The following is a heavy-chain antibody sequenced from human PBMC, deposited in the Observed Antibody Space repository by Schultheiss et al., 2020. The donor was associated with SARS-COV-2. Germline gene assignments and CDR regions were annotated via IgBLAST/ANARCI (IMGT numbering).Heavy chain of an antibody. CDR1: GFTVSSYS. D-gene: IGHD1-26*01. J-gene: IGHJ6*03. CDR2: ISSSSSYI. CDR3: ARAGSYSGYYYYMDV. V-gene: IGHV3-21*01. Sequence: GGSLRLSCAASGFTVSSYSMNWVRQAPGKGLEWVSSISSSSSYIYYADSVKGRFTISRDNAKNSLYLQMNSLRAEDTAVYYCARAGSYSGYYYYMDVWGKGTTVTVSS.